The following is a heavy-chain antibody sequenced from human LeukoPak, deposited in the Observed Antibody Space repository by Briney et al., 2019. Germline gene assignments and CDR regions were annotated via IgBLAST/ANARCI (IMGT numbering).Heavy chain of an antibody. J-gene: IGHJ5*02. D-gene: IGHD3-10*01. CDR2: ISAYNGNT. Sequence: ASVKVSCKASGYTFTSYGISWVRQAPGQGLEWMGWISAYNGNTNYAQKLQGRVTMTTDTSTSTAYMELRSLRSDDTAVYYCARDSYGSGSYVSWFDPWGQGTLVTVSS. V-gene: IGHV1-18*01. CDR3: ARDSYGSGSYVSWFDP. CDR1: GYTFTSYG.